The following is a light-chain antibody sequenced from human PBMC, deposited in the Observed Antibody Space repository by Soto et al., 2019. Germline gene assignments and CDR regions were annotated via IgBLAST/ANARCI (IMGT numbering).Light chain of an antibody. Sequence: EIVMTQSPATLSVSPREGATLSCKASQNVYNNLAWYQQRPGQPPRLLIYDASTSATGISARFSGSGYGTEFTLTISSLQSEDFAVYFCQQCRNWPLTFGGGTKVDIK. V-gene: IGKV3-15*01. CDR2: DAS. J-gene: IGKJ4*01. CDR3: QQCRNWPLT. CDR1: QNVYNN.